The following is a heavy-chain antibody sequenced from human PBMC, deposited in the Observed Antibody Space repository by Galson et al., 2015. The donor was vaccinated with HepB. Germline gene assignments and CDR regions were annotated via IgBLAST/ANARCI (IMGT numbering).Heavy chain of an antibody. D-gene: IGHD3-22*01. Sequence: TLSLTCTVSGGSISSSSYYWGWIRQPPGKGLEWIGSIYYSGSTYYNPSLKSRVTISVDTSKNQFSLKLSSVTAADTAVYYCARPTMIVVGWFDPWGQGTLVTVSS. V-gene: IGHV4-39*01. CDR3: ARPTMIVVGWFDP. CDR1: GGSISSSSYY. J-gene: IGHJ5*02. CDR2: IYYSGST.